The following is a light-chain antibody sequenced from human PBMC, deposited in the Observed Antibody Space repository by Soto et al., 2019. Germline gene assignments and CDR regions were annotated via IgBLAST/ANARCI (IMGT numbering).Light chain of an antibody. CDR1: QSVSRD. CDR2: DAS. V-gene: IGKV3-11*01. Sequence: DIVLTQSPATLSLSPGERATLSCRASQSVSRDFAWYQQKPGQAPRLLIYDASNRATGIPAMFSGSGSGTDFPLNINSLQPEDFAAYYCPHCHNFGPGTKVDFK. J-gene: IGKJ3*01. CDR3: PHCHN.